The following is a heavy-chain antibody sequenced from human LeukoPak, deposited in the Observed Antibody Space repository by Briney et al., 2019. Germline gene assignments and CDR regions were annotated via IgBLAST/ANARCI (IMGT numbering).Heavy chain of an antibody. CDR2: MSTTVSA. CDR1: GGSISSSY. Sequence: SETLSLTCTVSGGSISSSYWSWIRQPAGKGLEWIGRMSTTVSANYNPSLKSRVTMSVDTSKNQFSLKLSSVTAADTAVYYCARAVGSGSFQTYYYYMDVWGEGTTVTISS. J-gene: IGHJ6*03. D-gene: IGHD3-10*01. CDR3: ARAVGSGSFQTYYYYMDV. V-gene: IGHV4-4*07.